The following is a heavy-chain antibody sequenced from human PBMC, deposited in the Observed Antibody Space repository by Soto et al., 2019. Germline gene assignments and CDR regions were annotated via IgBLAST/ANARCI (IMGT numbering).Heavy chain of an antibody. V-gene: IGHV4-59*01. CDR3: ARVPTLNWFDP. J-gene: IGHJ5*02. CDR2: IYYSGST. CDR1: GGSISSYY. Sequence: EPLSLTCTVSGGSISSYYWSWIRQPPGKGLEWIGYIYYSGSTNYNPSLKSRVTISVDTSKNQFSLKLSSVTAADTAVYYCARVPTLNWFDPWGQGTLVTVSS.